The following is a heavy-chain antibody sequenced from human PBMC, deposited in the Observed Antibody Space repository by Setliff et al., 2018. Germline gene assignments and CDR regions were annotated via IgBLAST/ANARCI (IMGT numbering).Heavy chain of an antibody. CDR1: GGSISDNNYY. V-gene: IGHV4-39*01. CDR3: ASHPRVTSFGVVAFDY. J-gene: IGHJ4*02. D-gene: IGHD3-3*01. CDR2: ISHSANK. Sequence: PSETLSLTCTVSGGSISDNNYYWGWIRQSPGKELEWIGGISHSANKYYNPSFRTGVTISVDMSKNQFFLNLDSVTAADTAAYYCASHPRVTSFGVVAFDYWGQGILVTVSS.